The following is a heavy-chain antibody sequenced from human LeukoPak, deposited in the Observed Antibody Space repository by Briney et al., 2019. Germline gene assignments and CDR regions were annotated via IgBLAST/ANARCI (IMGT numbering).Heavy chain of an antibody. J-gene: IGHJ3*02. Sequence: PSDTLSLTCTVSGGSISSYYWSWIRQPPGKGLEWIGYVYYSGSTNYNPSLKSRVTISVDTSKNQFSLKLSSVTAADTAVYYCARDLSSSPSTSDAFDIWGQGTMVTVSS. D-gene: IGHD6-6*01. V-gene: IGHV4-59*01. CDR3: ARDLSSSPSTSDAFDI. CDR2: VYYSGST. CDR1: GGSISSYY.